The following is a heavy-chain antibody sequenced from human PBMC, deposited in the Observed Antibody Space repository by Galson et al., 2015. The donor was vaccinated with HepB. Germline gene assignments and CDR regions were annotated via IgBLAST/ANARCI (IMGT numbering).Heavy chain of an antibody. V-gene: IGHV3-11*01. CDR3: ARVGPYYDYLSGRLDD. D-gene: IGHD3-3*01. J-gene: IGHJ4*02. Sequence: SLRLSCAASGFTFSNYYLSWIRQAPGKGLEWISYISSSGSTIYYADSVKGRFTISRDNAKNSLYLQMNSLRAEDTAVYYCARVGPYYDYLSGRLDDGGQGSLVTVSS. CDR2: ISSSGSTI. CDR1: GFTFSNYY.